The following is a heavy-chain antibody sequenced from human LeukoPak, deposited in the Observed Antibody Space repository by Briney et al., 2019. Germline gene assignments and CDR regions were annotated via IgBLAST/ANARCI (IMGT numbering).Heavy chain of an antibody. CDR2: ISWNSGSI. D-gene: IGHD1-26*01. J-gene: IGHJ3*02. V-gene: IGHV3-9*01. CDR1: GFTFDDYA. Sequence: GGSLRLSCAASGFTFDDYAMHWVRHDPGKGLEWVSGISWNSGSIGYADSVKGRFTISRDNAKNSLYLQMNSLRAEDTALYYCAKDRVGSLFMDAFDIWGQGTMVTVSS. CDR3: AKDRVGSLFMDAFDI.